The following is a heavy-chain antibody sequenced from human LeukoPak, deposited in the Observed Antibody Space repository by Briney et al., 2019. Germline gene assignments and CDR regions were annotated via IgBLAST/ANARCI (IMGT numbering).Heavy chain of an antibody. J-gene: IGHJ5*02. Sequence: PGGSLRLSCEASGFTFSSYGMHSVRQAPGKGLEWVASIRFDGINTYYADSVKGRFTISRDNAKKSLYLQMNSLRPEDTAWYYCVKDPRYYHDSSGYFDDWGRGTLVTVSS. D-gene: IGHD3-22*01. CDR2: IRFDGINT. CDR1: GFTFSSYG. CDR3: VKDPRYYHDSSGYFDD. V-gene: IGHV3-30*02.